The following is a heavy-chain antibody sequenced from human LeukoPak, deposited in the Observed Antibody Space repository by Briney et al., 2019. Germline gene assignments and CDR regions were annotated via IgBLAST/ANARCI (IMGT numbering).Heavy chain of an antibody. V-gene: IGHV1-18*01. J-gene: IGHJ4*02. Sequence: GASVKVSCKASGYTFTSYGISWVRQAPGQGLEWMGWISGYNGYTKYAQKLQGRVTMTTDTSTSTAYMELRSLTSDDTALYYCARDAPYSSSWYVPFDYWGQGTLVTVSS. D-gene: IGHD6-13*01. CDR1: GYTFTSYG. CDR3: ARDAPYSSSWYVPFDY. CDR2: ISGYNGYT.